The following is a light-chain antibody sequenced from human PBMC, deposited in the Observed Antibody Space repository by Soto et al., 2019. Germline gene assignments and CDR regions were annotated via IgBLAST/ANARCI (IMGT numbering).Light chain of an antibody. J-gene: IGKJ4*01. Sequence: EIVTTQSPATLSVSPGERATLSCRASQSVSNNLAWYQVKPGQAPRLLIYVASTRSTGIPARFSGSGSGTEFTLTISSLQSEDFAVYYCQQYSHWPPLTFGEGTKVDIK. CDR2: VAS. CDR1: QSVSNN. CDR3: QQYSHWPPLT. V-gene: IGKV3-15*01.